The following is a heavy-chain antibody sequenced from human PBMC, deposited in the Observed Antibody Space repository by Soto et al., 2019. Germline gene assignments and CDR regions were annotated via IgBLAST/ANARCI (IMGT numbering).Heavy chain of an antibody. CDR1: GFTFSSYW. CDR2: INSDGSST. D-gene: IGHD3-22*01. Sequence: GGYPRLSCAASGFTFSSYWMHWVRQAPGKGLVWVSRINSDGSSTSYADSVKGRYTISRDNAKNTLYLQMNSLRAEDPAVYYCARGDVSRPDYYYCYRMDVWGQGTTVTVSS. V-gene: IGHV3-74*01. J-gene: IGHJ6*02. CDR3: ARGDVSRPDYYYCYRMDV.